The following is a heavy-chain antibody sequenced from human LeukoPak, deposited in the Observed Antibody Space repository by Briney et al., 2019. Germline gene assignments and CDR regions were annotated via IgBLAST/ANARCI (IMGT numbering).Heavy chain of an antibody. CDR1: GFTFDDYT. Sequence: GGSLRLSCAASGFTFDDYTMHWVRQAPGKGLEWVSLISWDGGSTYYADSVKGRFTISRDNSKNSLYLQMNSLRTEDTDLYYCAKDGVYCSGGSCYEAAFDIWGQGTMVTVSS. CDR2: ISWDGGST. J-gene: IGHJ3*02. V-gene: IGHV3-43*01. D-gene: IGHD2-15*01. CDR3: AKDGVYCSGGSCYEAAFDI.